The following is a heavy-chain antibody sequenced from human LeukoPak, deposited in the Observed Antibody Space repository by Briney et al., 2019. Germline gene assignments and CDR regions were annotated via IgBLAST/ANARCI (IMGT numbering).Heavy chain of an antibody. J-gene: IGHJ4*02. V-gene: IGHV1-2*02. CDR1: GYTFTSYY. CDR3: ARTIFGVVDFDY. CDR2: INPNSGGT. D-gene: IGHD3-3*01. Sequence: ASVRVSCKASGYTFTSYYMHWVRQAPGQGLEWMGWINPNSGGTNYAQKFQGRVTKTRDTSISTAYMELSRLRSDDTAVYYCARTIFGVVDFDYWGQGTLVTVSS.